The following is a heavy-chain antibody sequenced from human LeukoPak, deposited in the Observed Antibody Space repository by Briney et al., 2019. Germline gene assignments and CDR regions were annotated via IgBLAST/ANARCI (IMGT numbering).Heavy chain of an antibody. CDR2: IYYSGTT. D-gene: IGHD4-17*01. CDR1: GGSIGTYY. J-gene: IGHJ6*02. V-gene: IGHV4-59*12. CDR3: ARAGLLTTVTTSIYYYYGMDV. Sequence: SETLSLTCTVSGGSIGTYYWSWLRQPPGKGMEWIGYIYYSGTTNYNPYLKSRVTISLDTSENQFSLKLSSVPAADTAVYYCARAGLLTTVTTSIYYYYGMDVWGQGTTVTVSS.